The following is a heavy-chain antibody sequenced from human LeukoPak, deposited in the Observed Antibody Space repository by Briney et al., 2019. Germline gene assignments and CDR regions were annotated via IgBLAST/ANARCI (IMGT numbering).Heavy chain of an antibody. CDR3: ARMTAHAFDI. Sequence: GGSLRLSCAASGFSFSDYYMSWIRQAPGKGLEWVSYISFSGYTIYYADSVKGRFTISRDNAKNTLYLQMNSLRAEDTAVYYCARMTAHAFDIWGQGTMVTVSS. J-gene: IGHJ3*02. V-gene: IGHV3-11*04. CDR2: ISFSGYTI. D-gene: IGHD2-21*02. CDR1: GFSFSDYY.